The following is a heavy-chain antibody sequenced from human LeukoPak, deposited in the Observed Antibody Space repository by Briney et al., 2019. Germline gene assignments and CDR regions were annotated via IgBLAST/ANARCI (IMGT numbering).Heavy chain of an antibody. V-gene: IGHV3-53*01. Sequence: GGSLRLSCAASGFTVSSNYMSWVRQAPGKGLEWVSVIYSGGSTYYADSVKGRFTISRDNSKNTLYLQMNSLRAEDTAAYYCAKEGKTRNWNYFQAKPVYWGQGTLVTVSS. D-gene: IGHD1-7*01. J-gene: IGHJ4*02. CDR3: AKEGKTRNWNYFQAKPVY. CDR2: IYSGGST. CDR1: GFTVSSNY.